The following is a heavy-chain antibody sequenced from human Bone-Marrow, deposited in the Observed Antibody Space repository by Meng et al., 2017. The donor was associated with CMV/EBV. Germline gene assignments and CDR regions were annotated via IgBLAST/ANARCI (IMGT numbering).Heavy chain of an antibody. CDR3: ARVSLDPRGYFDY. D-gene: IGHD1-1*01. J-gene: IGHJ4*02. Sequence: GESLKISCAASGFTFSSYGMHWVRQAPGKGLEWVAVIWYDGSNKYYADSVKGRFTISRDNAKNSLYLQMNSLRAEDTAVYYCARVSLDPRGYFDYWGQGTLVTVSS. CDR2: IWYDGSNK. CDR1: GFTFSSYG. V-gene: IGHV3-33*03.